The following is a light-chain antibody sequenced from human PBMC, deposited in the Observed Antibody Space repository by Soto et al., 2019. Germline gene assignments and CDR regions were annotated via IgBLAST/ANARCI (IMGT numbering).Light chain of an antibody. V-gene: IGKV1-5*03. J-gene: IGKJ1*01. CDR1: QSISSW. CDR2: KAS. CDR3: QQYGSSPAT. Sequence: DIQMTQSPSTLSASVGDRVTITCRASQSISSWLAWYHQKPGKAPKLLIYKASSLESGVPSRFSGSVSGTDLTITISGLEPEDFEVYYCQQYGSSPATFGQGTKVDI.